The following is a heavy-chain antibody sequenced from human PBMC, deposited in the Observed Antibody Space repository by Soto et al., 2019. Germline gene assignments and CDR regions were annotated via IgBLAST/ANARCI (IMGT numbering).Heavy chain of an antibody. CDR3: ARRNSGSSLFDY. V-gene: IGHV5-51*01. CDR1: GYSFPSHW. D-gene: IGHD1-26*01. Sequence: EVQLVQSGAEVKKSGESLRISCKGSGYSFPSHWIGWVRQMPGKGLEWMGIIYPSDSDTRYSPSFQGQVTISADKSIGTAYLQWRSLKASDTAIYDCARRNSGSSLFDYWGQGTLVTVPS. CDR2: IYPSDSDT. J-gene: IGHJ4*02.